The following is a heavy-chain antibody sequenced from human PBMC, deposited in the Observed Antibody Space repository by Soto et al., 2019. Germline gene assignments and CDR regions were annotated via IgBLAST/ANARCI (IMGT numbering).Heavy chain of an antibody. Sequence: PGGSLRLSCSASGFTFSSYSMHWVRQAPGKGLEYVSGITGNGGITYYADSVKGRFTISRDNSKNTLYLQMSSLRLEDTALYHCTKAGLGEPFDIWGQGTMVTVSS. CDR2: ITGNGGIT. V-gene: IGHV3-64D*08. CDR3: TKAGLGEPFDI. D-gene: IGHD1-26*01. CDR1: GFTFSSYS. J-gene: IGHJ3*02.